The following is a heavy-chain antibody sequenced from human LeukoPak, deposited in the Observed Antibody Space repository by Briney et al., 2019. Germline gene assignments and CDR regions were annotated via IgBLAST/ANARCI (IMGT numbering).Heavy chain of an antibody. D-gene: IGHD1-26*01. J-gene: IGHJ3*02. V-gene: IGHV3-15*01. CDR1: GLTFSNAW. Sequence: KAGGSLRLSCVASGLTFSNAWMGWVRQAPGKGLEWVGRIKSKTDGETTDYAAPVKGRFTISRDDSKNTLYLQMNRLNIGDTAVYYCITDPGAWAPIWGQGTMVTVSS. CDR3: ITDPGAWAPI. CDR2: IKSKTDGETT.